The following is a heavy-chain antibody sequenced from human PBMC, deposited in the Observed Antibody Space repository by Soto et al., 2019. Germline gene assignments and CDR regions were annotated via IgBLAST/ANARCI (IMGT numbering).Heavy chain of an antibody. D-gene: IGHD3-22*01. Sequence: QVQLVQSGAEVKKPGSSVKVSCKASGGTFSSYAISWVRHAPGQGLEWMGGIIPIFGTANYAQKFQCRVTITADESISTAYMELSSLRSDDTAVYYCARDYDSSGPLITGGYWGQGTLVTVSS. V-gene: IGHV1-69*01. CDR2: IIPIFGTA. J-gene: IGHJ1*01. CDR3: ARDYDSSGPLITGGY. CDR1: GGTFSSYA.